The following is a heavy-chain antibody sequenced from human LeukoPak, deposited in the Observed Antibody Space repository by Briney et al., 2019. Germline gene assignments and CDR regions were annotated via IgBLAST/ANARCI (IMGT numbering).Heavy chain of an antibody. D-gene: IGHD4-17*01. V-gene: IGHV3-30-3*01. CDR3: ARNDYGDYQFDY. CDR2: ISNDGSKI. J-gene: IGHJ4*02. CDR1: EFVFRNYA. Sequence: PGGSLRLSCAASEFVFRNYAMHWVSQAPGKGLEWVAVISNDGSKIYYADSVKGRFTISRDNSKNTLYLQVNSLRAEDTAIYYCARNDYGDYQFDYWGQGTRVTVSS.